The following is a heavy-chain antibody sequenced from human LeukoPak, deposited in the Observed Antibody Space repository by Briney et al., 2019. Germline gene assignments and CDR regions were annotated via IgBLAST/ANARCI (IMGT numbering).Heavy chain of an antibody. CDR2: IFPGDSDT. V-gene: IGHV5-51*01. CDR1: GYSFTSYW. CDR3: AIKWELYAFDI. Sequence: GESLKISCKGSGYSFTSYWIGWVRQMPGKGLEWMGMIFPGDSDTRYSPSFQGQVTISADKSISTAYLQWSSLTASCTAIYYCAIKWELYAFDIWGQGTMVTVSS. J-gene: IGHJ3*02. D-gene: IGHD1-26*01.